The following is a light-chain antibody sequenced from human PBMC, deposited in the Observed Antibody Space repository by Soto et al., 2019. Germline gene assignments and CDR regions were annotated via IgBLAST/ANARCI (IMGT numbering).Light chain of an antibody. J-gene: IGKJ3*01. CDR1: QGVGGW. CDR2: ATS. CDR3: QQTHSLPLS. V-gene: IGKV1-12*01. Sequence: IQMTQSPSSVSASVGDRVTMTYRASQGVGGWLAWYQQKPGKVPKLLIYATSSLHSGVPSRFSGSGSGTDFTLSISSLQPEDFATYYCQQTHSLPLSFGPGTKVDIK.